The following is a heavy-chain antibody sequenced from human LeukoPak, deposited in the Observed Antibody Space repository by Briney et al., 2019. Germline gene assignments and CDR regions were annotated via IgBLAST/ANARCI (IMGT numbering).Heavy chain of an antibody. J-gene: IGHJ1*01. Sequence: GGSLRLSCAASGFTVSSNYMSWVRQAPGKGLEGVSVIYSGGSTYYADSVKGRFTISRDNSKNTLYLQMNSLRAEDTAVYYCASIYYYDSSGYYYGYFQHWGQGTLVTVSS. CDR2: IYSGGST. CDR3: ASIYYYDSSGYYYGYFQH. D-gene: IGHD3-22*01. V-gene: IGHV3-66*01. CDR1: GFTVSSNY.